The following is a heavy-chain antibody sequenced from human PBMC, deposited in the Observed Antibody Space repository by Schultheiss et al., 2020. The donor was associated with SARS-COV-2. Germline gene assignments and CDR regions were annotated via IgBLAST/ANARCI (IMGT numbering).Heavy chain of an antibody. CDR3: TTYSSYWFFFDC. V-gene: IGHV3-15*01. Sequence: GGSLRLSCAASGFTFSNAWMSWVRQAPGKGLEWVGRIKSKTDGGTTDYAAPVKGRFTISRDDSKNMLYLQMNSLTTEDTAVYYCTTYSSYWFFFDCWGQGTLVTVSS. CDR2: IKSKTDGGTT. CDR1: GFTFSNAW. J-gene: IGHJ4*02. D-gene: IGHD6-13*01.